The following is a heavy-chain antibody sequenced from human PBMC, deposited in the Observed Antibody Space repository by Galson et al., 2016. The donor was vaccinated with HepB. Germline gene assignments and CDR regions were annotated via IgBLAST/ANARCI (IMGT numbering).Heavy chain of an antibody. V-gene: IGHV4-39*01. J-gene: IGHJ3*02. CDR2: FYHTGST. D-gene: IGHD4-23*01. Sequence: SETLSLTCNVSGGSISSTSYYWGWLRQPPGKGLEWIATFYHTGSTYDNPSLRSRVTISVDTSKNQFSLKLSSVTAADTAVYYCARHIKGGGLRSAFAIWGQGTMVTVSS. CDR3: ARHIKGGGLRSAFAI. CDR1: GGSISSTSYY.